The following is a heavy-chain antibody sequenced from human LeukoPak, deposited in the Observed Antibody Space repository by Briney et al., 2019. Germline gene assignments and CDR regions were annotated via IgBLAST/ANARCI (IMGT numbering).Heavy chain of an antibody. D-gene: IGHD4-17*01. CDR1: GFTLSSYA. V-gene: IGHV3-23*01. J-gene: IGHJ4*02. CDR3: AKSPATGAGTTVPTKGYYFDY. CDR2: ISVGGVST. Sequence: SGGSLSLSGAASGFTLSSYALSWVPQAPGKGRDGSSPISVGGVSTYYADSVKGRFTISRDNSKNTLYLQMNSLRAEDTAAYYCAKSPATGAGTTVPTKGYYFDYWGQGTLVTVPS.